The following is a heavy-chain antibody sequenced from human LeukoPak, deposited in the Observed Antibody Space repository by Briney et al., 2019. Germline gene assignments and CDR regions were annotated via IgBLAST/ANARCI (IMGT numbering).Heavy chain of an antibody. CDR2: IYYSGST. D-gene: IGHD3-10*01. CDR3: ARERSYGSGSYYQPFFDY. J-gene: IGHJ4*02. V-gene: IGHV4-39*07. Sequence: SETLSLTCTVSGGSISSSSYYWGWIRQPPGKGLEWIGCIYYSGSTYYNPSLKSRVTISVDTSKNQFSLKLSSVTAADTAVYYCARERSYGSGSYYQPFFDYWGQGTLVTVSS. CDR1: GGSISSSSYY.